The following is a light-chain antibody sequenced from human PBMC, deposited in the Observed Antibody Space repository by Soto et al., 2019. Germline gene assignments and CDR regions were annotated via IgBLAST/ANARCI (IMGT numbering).Light chain of an antibody. Sequence: QLTQSPSSLSASVGDRVTITCRASQGIDSYLAWYQQKPGKAPKLLIYTASTLQSVVPSRFSGSGSGTDFSLTISSLQPDDFATYYCQQLNSYPRTFGPGTKVDIK. CDR1: QGIDSY. J-gene: IGKJ3*01. CDR2: TAS. CDR3: QQLNSYPRT. V-gene: IGKV1-9*01.